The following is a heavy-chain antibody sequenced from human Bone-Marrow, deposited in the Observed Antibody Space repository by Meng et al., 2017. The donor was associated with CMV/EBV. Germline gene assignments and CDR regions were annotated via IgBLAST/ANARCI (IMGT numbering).Heavy chain of an antibody. V-gene: IGHV3-23*03. J-gene: IGHJ6*02. CDR1: GFSFSDYA. Sequence: GGSLRLSCAASGFSFSDYAMSWVRQAPGKGLEWVSVIYSGGSSTYYADSVKGRFTISRDNSKNTLYLQMNSLRAEDTAVYYCAKDLTEYSGSYCRRSPSLGGMDVWGQGTTVTVSS. CDR3: AKDLTEYSGSYCRRSPSLGGMDV. D-gene: IGHD1-26*01. CDR2: IYSGGSST.